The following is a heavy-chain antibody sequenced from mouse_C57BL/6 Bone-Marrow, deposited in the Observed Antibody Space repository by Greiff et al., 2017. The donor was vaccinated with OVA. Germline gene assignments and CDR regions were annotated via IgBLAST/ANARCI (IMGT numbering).Heavy chain of an antibody. Sequence: VQLQQPGAELVKPGASVKMSCKASGYTFTSYWITWVKQRPGQGLEWIGDIYPGSGSTNYNEKFKSKATLTVDTSSSTAYMQLSSLTSEDSAVYYCARSGGSSPHYYALDYWGQGTSATVSS. V-gene: IGHV1-55*01. D-gene: IGHD1-1*01. CDR3: ARSGGSSPHYYALDY. CDR2: IYPGSGST. CDR1: GYTFTSYW. J-gene: IGHJ4*01.